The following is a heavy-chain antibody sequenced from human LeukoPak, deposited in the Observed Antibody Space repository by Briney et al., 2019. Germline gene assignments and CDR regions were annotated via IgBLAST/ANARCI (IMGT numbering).Heavy chain of an antibody. CDR2: IIPIFGTA. CDR3: AREDSSSWFLDY. D-gene: IGHD6-13*01. CDR1: GGTFSSYA. V-gene: IGHV1-69*01. Sequence: SLKASCKASGGTFSSYAISWVRQAPGQGLEWMGGIIPIFGTANYAQKFQGRVTITADESTSTAYMELSSLRSEDTAVYYCAREDSSSWFLDYWGQGTLVTVSS. J-gene: IGHJ4*02.